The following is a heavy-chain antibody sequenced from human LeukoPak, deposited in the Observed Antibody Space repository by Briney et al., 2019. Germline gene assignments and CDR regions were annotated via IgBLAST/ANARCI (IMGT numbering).Heavy chain of an antibody. J-gene: IGHJ4*02. D-gene: IGHD5-18*01. CDR3: APEGGYSYDY. CDR2: ISSDGNTT. Sequence: GGSLRLSCAASGFIFSNYWMHWVRQAPGKGLLWVSRISSDGNTTRYADSVKGRFTISRDNAKNTLYLQMNSLRAEDTAMYYSAPEGGYSYDYWGQGTLVTVSS. V-gene: IGHV3-74*01. CDR1: GFIFSNYW.